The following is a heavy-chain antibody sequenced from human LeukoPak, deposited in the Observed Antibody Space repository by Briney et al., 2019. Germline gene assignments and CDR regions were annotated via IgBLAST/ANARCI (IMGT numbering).Heavy chain of an antibody. Sequence: ASVKVSCKASGYTFTSYYMHWVRQAPGQGLEWMGIINPSGGSTSYAQKFQGRVTMTRDTSTSTVYMELSSLRSEDTAVYYCARDRPSGYSYGPYYYYGMDVWGQGTTVTVSS. CDR1: GYTFTSYY. CDR2: INPSGGST. J-gene: IGHJ6*02. V-gene: IGHV1-46*01. CDR3: ARDRPSGYSYGPYYYYGMDV. D-gene: IGHD5-18*01.